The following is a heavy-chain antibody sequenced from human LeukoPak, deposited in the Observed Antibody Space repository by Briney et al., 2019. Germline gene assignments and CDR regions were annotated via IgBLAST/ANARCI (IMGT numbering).Heavy chain of an antibody. Sequence: PGGSLRLSCAASGFTFSSYAKSWVRQAPGKGLEWVSTISGSGDSTYYADYVKGRFTISRDNSKNTLYLQMNSLRAEDTAVYYCARVDASGNRIAHINCWGQETLVTVSS. D-gene: IGHD3-10*01. J-gene: IGHJ4*02. V-gene: IGHV3-23*01. CDR2: ISGSGDST. CDR3: ARVDASGNRIAHINC. CDR1: GFTFSSYA.